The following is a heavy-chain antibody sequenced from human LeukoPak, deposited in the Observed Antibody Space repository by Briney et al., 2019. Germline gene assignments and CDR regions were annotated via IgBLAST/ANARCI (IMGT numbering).Heavy chain of an antibody. V-gene: IGHV4-39*01. D-gene: IGHD6-19*01. J-gene: IGHJ4*02. CDR2: IYYSGST. CDR3: ARHSSVFLEVVGTAFDY. Sequence: PSETLSLTCTVSGGSISSSSYYWGWIRQPPGKGLEWIGSIYYSGSTYYNPSLKSRVTISVDTSKNQFSLKLSSVTAADTAVYFCARHSSVFLEVVGTAFDYGGRGTLVTVSS. CDR1: GGSISSSSYY.